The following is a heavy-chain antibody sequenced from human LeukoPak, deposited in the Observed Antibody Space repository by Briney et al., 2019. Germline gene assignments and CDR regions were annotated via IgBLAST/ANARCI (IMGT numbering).Heavy chain of an antibody. V-gene: IGHV3-23*01. Sequence: AGGSLRLSCAASGFIFSSYAMSWVRQAPGKGLEWVSALSGSGGNTYYADSVKGRFTISRDNSKSTLYLQINSLRAEDTAIYYCAKVLRNDQTIDYWGQGTLVTVSS. D-gene: IGHD1-1*01. CDR3: AKVLRNDQTIDY. CDR1: GFIFSSYA. CDR2: LSGSGGNT. J-gene: IGHJ4*02.